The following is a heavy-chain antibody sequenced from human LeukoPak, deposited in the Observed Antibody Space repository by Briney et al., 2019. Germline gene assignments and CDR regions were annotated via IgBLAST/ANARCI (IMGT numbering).Heavy chain of an antibody. CDR2: ISSSGSTI. V-gene: IGHV3-48*03. D-gene: IGHD3-10*01. CDR3: AKDLHYGSADY. CDR1: GFTFSSYE. Sequence: QPGGSLRLSCAASGFTFSSYEMNWVRQAPGKGLEWVSYISSSGSTIYYADSVKGRFTISRDNAKNALYLQMNSLRAEDTAVYYCAKDLHYGSADYWGQGTLVTVSS. J-gene: IGHJ4*02.